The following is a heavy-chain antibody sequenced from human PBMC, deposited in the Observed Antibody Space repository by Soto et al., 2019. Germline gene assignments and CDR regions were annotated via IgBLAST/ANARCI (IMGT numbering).Heavy chain of an antibody. Sequence: GASVKVSCKASGGTFSSYATSWVRQAPGQGLEWMGGIIPIFGTANYAQKFQGRVTITADESTSTAYMELSSLRSEDTAVYYCASEVGYCSGGSCSPFDYWGQGTLVTVSS. CDR1: GGTFSSYA. J-gene: IGHJ4*02. V-gene: IGHV1-69*13. CDR3: ASEVGYCSGGSCSPFDY. D-gene: IGHD2-15*01. CDR2: IIPIFGTA.